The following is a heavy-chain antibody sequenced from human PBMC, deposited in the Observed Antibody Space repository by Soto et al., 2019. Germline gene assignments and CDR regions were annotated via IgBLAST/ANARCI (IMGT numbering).Heavy chain of an antibody. CDR2: ISNGDST. D-gene: IGHD2-2*01. CDR1: GFTFSTYA. Sequence: GGSLRLSCVTSGFTFSTYAMSWVRQAPGKGLEWVSTISNGDSTYYADSVKGRFTISRDNSRNTLYLQMSSLRVEDTAIYYCAKGGEGFCSTTSSPCFSDYSAQGPLVTVSS. J-gene: IGHJ4*03. CDR3: AKGGEGFCSTTSSPCFSDY. V-gene: IGHV3-23*01.